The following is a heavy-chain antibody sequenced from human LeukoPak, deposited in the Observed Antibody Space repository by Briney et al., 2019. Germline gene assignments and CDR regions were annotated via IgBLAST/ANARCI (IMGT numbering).Heavy chain of an antibody. CDR2: IYHSGST. Sequence: SETLSLTCAVSGGSISSGGYSWSWIRRPPGKGLEWIGYIYHSGSTYYNPSLKSRVTISVDRSKNQFSLKLSSVTAADTAVYYCARNLVATSTYYFDYWGQGTLVTVSS. J-gene: IGHJ4*02. CDR1: GGSISSGGYS. CDR3: ARNLVATSTYYFDY. D-gene: IGHD5-12*01. V-gene: IGHV4-30-2*01.